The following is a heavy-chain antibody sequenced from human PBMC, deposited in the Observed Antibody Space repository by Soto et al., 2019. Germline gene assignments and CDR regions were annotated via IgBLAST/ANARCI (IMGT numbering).Heavy chain of an antibody. V-gene: IGHV3-48*01. CDR2: ITSTSSAI. Sequence: GGALRLSCAASGFPFSFYSMNWVRQAPGKGLEWISYITSTSSAINYADSVRGRFTISRDNAMRSLFLHMNSLRAEDTAVYYCAREYCISTSCRAPNPYSYCCMDVWGQGTTVTVSS. J-gene: IGHJ6*02. D-gene: IGHD2-2*01. CDR1: GFPFSFYS. CDR3: AREYCISTSCRAPNPYSYCCMDV.